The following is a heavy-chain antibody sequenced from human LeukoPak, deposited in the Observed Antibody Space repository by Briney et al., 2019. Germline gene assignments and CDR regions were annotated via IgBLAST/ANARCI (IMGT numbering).Heavy chain of an antibody. CDR2: INPSGGST. J-gene: IGHJ4*02. Sequence: ASVKVSCKASGYTFTSYYMHWVRQAPGQGLEWMGIINPSGGSTSYAQKFQGRVTMTRDTSTSTVYMELSSLRSEDTAVYYCATSLVGATPRGYFDYWGQGTLVTVSS. V-gene: IGHV1-46*01. CDR3: ATSLVGATPRGYFDY. D-gene: IGHD1-26*01. CDR1: GYTFTSYY.